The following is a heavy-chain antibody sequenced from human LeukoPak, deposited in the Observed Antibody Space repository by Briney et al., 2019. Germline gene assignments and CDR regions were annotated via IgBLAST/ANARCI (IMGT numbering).Heavy chain of an antibody. Sequence: ASVKVSCKASGYVFTDYYIHWVRQAPGQGLEWMGWINTNTGNPTYAQGFTRRFVFSLDTSVSTAYLQISSLKAEDTAVYYCARGLQFSFVVYDYWGQGTLVTVSS. V-gene: IGHV7-4-1*02. CDR3: ARGLQFSFVVYDY. CDR2: INTNTGNP. D-gene: IGHD3-3*01. CDR1: GYVFTDYY. J-gene: IGHJ4*02.